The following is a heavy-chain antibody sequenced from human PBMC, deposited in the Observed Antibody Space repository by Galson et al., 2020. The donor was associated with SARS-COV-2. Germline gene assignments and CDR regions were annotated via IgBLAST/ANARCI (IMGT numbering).Heavy chain of an antibody. Sequence: GGSLRLSCAASGFTFSSYAMSWVRQAPGKGLEWVSAISGGGGSTYYADSVKGRFTISRDNSKNTLYLQMNSLRAVDTAVYYCAKAGTAGTWNYFDYWGQGTLVTVSS. D-gene: IGHD6-13*01. CDR3: AKAGTAGTWNYFDY. CDR1: GFTFSSYA. J-gene: IGHJ4*02. CDR2: ISGGGGST. V-gene: IGHV3-23*01.